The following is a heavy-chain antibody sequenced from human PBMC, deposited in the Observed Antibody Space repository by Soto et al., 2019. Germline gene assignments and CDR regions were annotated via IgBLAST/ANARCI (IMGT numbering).Heavy chain of an antibody. CDR1: GFTFSSYG. V-gene: IGHV3-33*01. J-gene: IGHJ6*02. Sequence: GGSLRLSCAASGFTFSSYGMHWVRQAPGKGLEWVAVIWYDGSNKYYADSVKGRFTISRDNSKNTLYLQMNSLRAEDTAVYYCARGGSSFLQGYYYYGMDVWGQGTTVTVSS. CDR3: ARGGSSFLQGYYYYGMDV. D-gene: IGHD1-26*01. CDR2: IWYDGSNK.